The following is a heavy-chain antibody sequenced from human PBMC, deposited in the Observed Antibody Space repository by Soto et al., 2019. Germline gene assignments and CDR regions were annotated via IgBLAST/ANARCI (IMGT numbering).Heavy chain of an antibody. CDR3: VTGSEVASQELDH. CDR2: ISSDGGDK. D-gene: IGHD2-15*01. CDR1: GVTISNFG. Sequence: QVQLVESGGGVVQPGMSPRLSCAASGVTISNFGMHWVRQAPGNGLEWVAAISSDGGDKYYPHSVKARFTISRDNSTHTLFLQTSRLRVEDTAVYYCVTGSEVASQELDHLAQGILVTVS. V-gene: IGHV3-30*03. J-gene: IGHJ4*02.